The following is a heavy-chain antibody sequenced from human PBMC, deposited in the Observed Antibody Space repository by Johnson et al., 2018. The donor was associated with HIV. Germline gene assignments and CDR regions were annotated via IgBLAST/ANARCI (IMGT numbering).Heavy chain of an antibody. V-gene: IGHV3-33*06. CDR3: AKEAYSSDAFDI. J-gene: IGHJ3*02. D-gene: IGHD2-21*01. CDR2: IWYDGNNK. Sequence: VQLVESGGGMVQPGRSLRLSCAASGFAFRSYGMHWVRQAPGKGLEWVAVIWYDGNNKYYADSVKGRFTVSRDNSKNTLYLQMNSLRAEDTAVYYCAKEAYSSDAFDIWGQGTMVTVSS. CDR1: GFAFRSYG.